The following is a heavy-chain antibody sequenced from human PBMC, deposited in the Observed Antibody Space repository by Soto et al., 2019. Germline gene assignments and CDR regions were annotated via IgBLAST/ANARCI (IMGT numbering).Heavy chain of an antibody. CDR2: IYYSGST. Sequence: SETLSLTCTVSGGSISSYYWSWIRQPPGKGLEWIGYIYYSGSTNYNPSLNSRVTISVDTSKNQFSLKLSSVTAADTAVYYCARDHYGDYDPWGQGTLVTVSS. CDR1: GGSISSYY. D-gene: IGHD4-17*01. CDR3: ARDHYGDYDP. J-gene: IGHJ5*02. V-gene: IGHV4-59*01.